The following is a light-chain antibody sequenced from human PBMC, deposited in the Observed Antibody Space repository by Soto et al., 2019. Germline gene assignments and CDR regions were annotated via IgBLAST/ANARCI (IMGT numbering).Light chain of an antibody. Sequence: EIVLTQSPGTLSLSAGERATLSCRAVQTISRNYLAWFQQKPGQAPRLLIFGASSRATGIPDRFTGGGSGTDFTLTISRLEPEDFAVYYCHQRSNWPPDTFGQGTRLEIK. CDR2: GAS. CDR1: QTISRNY. J-gene: IGKJ5*01. V-gene: IGKV3D-20*02. CDR3: HQRSNWPPDT.